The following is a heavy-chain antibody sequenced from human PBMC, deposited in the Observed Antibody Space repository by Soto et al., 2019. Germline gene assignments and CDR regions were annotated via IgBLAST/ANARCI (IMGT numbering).Heavy chain of an antibody. J-gene: IGHJ4*02. CDR3: ARGFVVTAVPDY. Sequence: GGSLRLSCAASGFTFSTYGMHWVRQAPGKGLEWVAVIWDDGSNEYYADSVKGRFTISRDNSKNTLYLQMNSLRADDTAVYYCARGFVVTAVPDYWGQGTLVTVSS. V-gene: IGHV3-33*01. CDR2: IWDDGSNE. D-gene: IGHD2-21*02. CDR1: GFTFSTYG.